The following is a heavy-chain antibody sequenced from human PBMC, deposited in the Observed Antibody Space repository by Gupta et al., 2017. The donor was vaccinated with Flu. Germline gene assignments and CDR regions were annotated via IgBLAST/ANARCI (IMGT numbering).Heavy chain of an antibody. D-gene: IGHD2-2*01. CDR2: ISGSGGSA. J-gene: IGHJ6*02. Sequence: EVQLLESGGCLVQPGGSLRLSCAASGFTLSSYAMRWVRQAPGKGVEWVSAISGSGGSAYYADSVKGRCTISRDNSKNTLYLQMNSLRAEDTAVYYCAKANSPYCTSTSCRLVGYYYGMDVWGQGTTVTVSS. CDR1: GFTLSSYA. CDR3: AKANSPYCTSTSCRLVGYYYGMDV. V-gene: IGHV3-23*01.